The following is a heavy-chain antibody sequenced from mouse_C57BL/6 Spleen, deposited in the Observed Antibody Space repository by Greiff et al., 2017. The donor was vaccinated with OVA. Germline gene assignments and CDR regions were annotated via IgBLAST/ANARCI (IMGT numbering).Heavy chain of an antibody. CDR1: GYTFTSYW. CDR2: IDPSDSET. CDR3: ARLGYGKDAWFAY. J-gene: IGHJ3*01. D-gene: IGHD2-10*02. V-gene: IGHV1-52*01. Sequence: QVQLKQSGAELVRPGSSVKLSCKASGYTFTSYWMHWVKQRPIQGLEWIGNIDPSDSETHYNQKFKDKATLTVDKSSSTAYMQLSSLTSEDSAVYYCARLGYGKDAWFAYWGQGTLVTVSA.